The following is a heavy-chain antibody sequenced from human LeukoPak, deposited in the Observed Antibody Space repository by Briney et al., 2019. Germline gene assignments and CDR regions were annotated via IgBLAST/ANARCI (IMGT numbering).Heavy chain of an antibody. CDR1: GFTFSSYA. CDR2: ISGSGGST. D-gene: IGHD3-22*01. Sequence: GGSLLLSCAASGFTFSSYAMSWVRQAPGKGLEWVSAISGSGGSTYYADSVKGRFTISRDNSKNTLYLQMNSLRAEDTAVYYCAEPEGGYYDIRPDWGQGTLVTVSS. J-gene: IGHJ4*02. CDR3: AEPEGGYYDIRPD. V-gene: IGHV3-23*01.